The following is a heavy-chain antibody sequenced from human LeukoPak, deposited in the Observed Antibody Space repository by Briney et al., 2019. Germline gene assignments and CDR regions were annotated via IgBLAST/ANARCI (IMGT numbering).Heavy chain of an antibody. CDR2: INHSGST. CDR1: GGSFSGYH. V-gene: IGHV4-34*01. J-gene: IGHJ4*02. Sequence: SQTLSLTCAVYGGSFSGYHWSWIRQPPGKGLEWIGEINHSGSTNYNPSLKSRVTISVDTSKNQFSLKLSSVTAADTAVYYCARWFGEAQGVYYFDYWGQGTLVTVSS. CDR3: ARWFGEAQGVYYFDY. D-gene: IGHD3-10*01.